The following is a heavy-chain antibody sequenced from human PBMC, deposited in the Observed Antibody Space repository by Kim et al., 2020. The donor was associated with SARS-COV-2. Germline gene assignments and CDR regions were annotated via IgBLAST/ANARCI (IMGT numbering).Heavy chain of an antibody. V-gene: IGHV3-23*01. D-gene: IGHD6-13*01. Sequence: GGSLRRSCAVSGFTFSSVDMSWVRQAPGKGLEWVSGISGSGGSTYYADSVKGRFSVSRDNSRNTLYLQMNSLRGDDTAVYYCAKDGRSHTPGYWGQGTLV. CDR3: AKDGRSHTPGY. J-gene: IGHJ4*02. CDR1: GFTFSSVD. CDR2: ISGSGGST.